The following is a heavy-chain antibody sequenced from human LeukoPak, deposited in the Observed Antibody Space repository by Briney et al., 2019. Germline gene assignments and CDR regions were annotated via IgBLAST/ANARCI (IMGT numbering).Heavy chain of an antibody. J-gene: IGHJ6*03. D-gene: IGHD6-19*01. V-gene: IGHV4-4*02. Sequence: PSGTLSLTCAVSGGSISSSNWWSWVRQPPGKGLEWIGEIYHSGSTNYNPSLKSRVTISVDKSKNQFSLKLSSVTAADTAVYYCARGGSGWPRTYYSYYMDVWGKGTTVAISS. CDR2: IYHSGST. CDR3: ARGGSGWPRTYYSYYMDV. CDR1: GGSISSSNW.